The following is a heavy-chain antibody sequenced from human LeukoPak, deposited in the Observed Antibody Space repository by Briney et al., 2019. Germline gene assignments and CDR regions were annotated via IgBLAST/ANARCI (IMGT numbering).Heavy chain of an antibody. CDR2: ISWNSGNI. V-gene: IGHV3-9*01. CDR1: RFTLDDYA. J-gene: IGHJ3*02. CDR3: ARGDPNQRDDNDAFDI. Sequence: GGSLRLSCAASRFTLDDYAMHWVRQAPGKGLEWVAGISWNSGNIGYADSVKGRFTISRDNAKNSLYLQMNSLRPEDTALHYCARGDPNQRDDNDAFDIWGQGTMVTVSS. D-gene: IGHD1-14*01.